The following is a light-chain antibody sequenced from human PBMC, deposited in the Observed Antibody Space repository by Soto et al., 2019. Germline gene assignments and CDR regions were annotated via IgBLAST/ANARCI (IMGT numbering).Light chain of an antibody. V-gene: IGKV3-15*01. CDR1: QSVSRN. J-gene: IGKJ1*01. CDR2: GAS. Sequence: EVVLTQSPATLSVSPGDRATLSCRASQSVSRNLAWYQQKPGQAPRLLIYGASTRATGVPARFSGSGSATEFTLSISSLQSEDVAVYYCQQYGSSPTTLGQGTKVEIK. CDR3: QQYGSSPTT.